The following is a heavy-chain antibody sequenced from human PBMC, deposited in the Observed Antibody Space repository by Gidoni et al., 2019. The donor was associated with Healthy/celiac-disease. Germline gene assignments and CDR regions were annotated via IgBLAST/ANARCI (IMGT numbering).Heavy chain of an antibody. CDR1: GFSLSTSGVG. V-gene: IGHV2-5*02. J-gene: IGHJ5*02. CDR2: IYWDDDK. D-gene: IGHD4-17*01. CDR3: AHTPYPYGDYVGWFDP. Sequence: QITLKESGPTLVKPTQTLTLTCPFSGFSLSTSGVGVGWIRQPPGKALEWLALIYWDDDKRYSPSLKSRLTITKDTSKNQVVLTMTNMDPVDTATYYCAHTPYPYGDYVGWFDPWGQGTLVTVSS.